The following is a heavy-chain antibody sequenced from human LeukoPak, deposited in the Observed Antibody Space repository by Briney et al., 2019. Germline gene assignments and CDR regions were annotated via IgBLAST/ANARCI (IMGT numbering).Heavy chain of an antibody. CDR3: ACSRDSNIQLWSPYYYYYMDV. V-gene: IGHV1-69*13. CDR1: GGTFSSYA. Sequence: GGPVKVSCKASGGTFSSYAISWVRQAPGQGLEWMGGIIPIFGTANYAQKFQGRVTITADESTSTAYMELSSLSSEDTAVYYCACSRDSNIQLWSPYYYYYMDVWGKGTTVTVSS. J-gene: IGHJ6*03. D-gene: IGHD5-18*01. CDR2: IIPIFGTA.